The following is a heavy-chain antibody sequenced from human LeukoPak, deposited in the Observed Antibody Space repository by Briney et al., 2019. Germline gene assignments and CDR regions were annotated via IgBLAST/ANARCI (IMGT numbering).Heavy chain of an antibody. D-gene: IGHD3-10*01. V-gene: IGHV4-59*01. CDR1: GGSISSYY. J-gene: IGHJ4*02. CDR3: ARAWRGYYFDY. Sequence: SETLSLTCTVSGGSISSYYWSWIRQPPGKGLEWIGYIYYSGCTNYNPSLKSRVTISVDTSKNQFSLKLSSVTAADTAVYYCARAWRGYYFDYWGQGTLVTVSS. CDR2: IYYSGCT.